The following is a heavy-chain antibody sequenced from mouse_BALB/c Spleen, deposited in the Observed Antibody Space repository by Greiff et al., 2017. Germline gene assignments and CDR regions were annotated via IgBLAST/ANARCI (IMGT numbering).Heavy chain of an antibody. CDR2: IHPSDSET. J-gene: IGHJ1*01. D-gene: IGHD2-1*01. V-gene: IGHV1-74*01. CDR1: GYSFTSYW. CDR3: AYGNVSWYFEV. Sequence: QVQLQQPGAELVRPGASVSLSCTASGYSFTSYWMNWVKQTPGQGLEWIGMIHPSDSETRLNQKFKDKATLTVDKSASTAYMQLSSPTSEDSAVYYCAYGNVSWYFEVWGAGTTVTVSS.